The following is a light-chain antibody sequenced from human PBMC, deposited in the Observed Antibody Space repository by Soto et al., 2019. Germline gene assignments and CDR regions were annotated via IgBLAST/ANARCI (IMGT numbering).Light chain of an antibody. J-gene: IGLJ2*01. V-gene: IGLV2-14*01. CDR2: DVS. Sequence: QSVLTQPASVSGSPGQSITISCTGTSRDVGAYSYVSWYQQHPGKAPKLIIYDVSNRPSGVSNRFSGSKSGNTASLTISGLQAEDEADYYCSSYTSSITLVFGGGTKLTVL. CDR3: SSYTSSITLV. CDR1: SRDVGAYSY.